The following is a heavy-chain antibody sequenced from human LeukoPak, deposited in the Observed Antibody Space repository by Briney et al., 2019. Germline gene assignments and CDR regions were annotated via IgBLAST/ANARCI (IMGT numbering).Heavy chain of an antibody. CDR3: AREGGWYSDY. Sequence: GGSRGLPWAASGSTFSSYWMSWVGQAQGKGLEWVANIKQDGSEKYYVDSVKGRFTISRDNAKNSLYLQMNSLRAEDTAVYYCAREGGWYSDYWGQGTLVTVSS. CDR2: IKQDGSEK. V-gene: IGHV3-7*01. D-gene: IGHD6-19*01. J-gene: IGHJ4*02. CDR1: GSTFSSYW.